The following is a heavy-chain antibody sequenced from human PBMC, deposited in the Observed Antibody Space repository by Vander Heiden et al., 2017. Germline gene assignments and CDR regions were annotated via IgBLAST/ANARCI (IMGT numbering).Heavy chain of an antibody. V-gene: IGHV4-4*07. CDR2: LYTSEST. CDR3: ARTSGWATNYFDY. D-gene: IGHD6-19*01. Sequence: QVQLQESGPGLVKPSETLSLTCTVSGGSISSYYSIWIRQPAGKGLEWTGRLYTSESTNHNPSLKSRVTMSVDTSKNQCSLRLSSVTAADTAVYYCARTSGWATNYFDYWGQGTLVTVSS. CDR1: GGSISSYY. J-gene: IGHJ4*02.